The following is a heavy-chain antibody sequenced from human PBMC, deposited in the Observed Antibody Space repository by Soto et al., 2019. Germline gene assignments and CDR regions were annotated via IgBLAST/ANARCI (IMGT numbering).Heavy chain of an antibody. J-gene: IGHJ6*02. CDR1: GGAFIGYA. V-gene: IGHV1-69*13. D-gene: IGHD2-2*02. Sequence: SVKVSFKASGGAFIGYAISWVRQAPGQGLEWMGGIIPIFGTANYAQKFQGRVTITADESTSTAYMELSSLRSEDTAVYYCARDPPRYCSSTSCYTGILPKNGMDVWGQGTTVTVSS. CDR3: ARDPPRYCSSTSCYTGILPKNGMDV. CDR2: IIPIFGTA.